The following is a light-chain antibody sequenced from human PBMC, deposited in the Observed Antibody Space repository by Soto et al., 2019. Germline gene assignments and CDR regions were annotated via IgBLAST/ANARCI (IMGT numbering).Light chain of an antibody. V-gene: IGKV1-12*01. J-gene: IGKJ1*01. CDR2: AAS. CDR3: QQYYSYPRT. CDR1: QGIRSW. Sequence: DIQMTQSPSSVSAFVGDRVTITCRASQGIRSWLAWYQQKPGKAPKLLIYAASTLQSGVPSRFSGSGSGTDFTLTITCLQSEDFATYYCQQYYSYPRTFGQGTKVDIK.